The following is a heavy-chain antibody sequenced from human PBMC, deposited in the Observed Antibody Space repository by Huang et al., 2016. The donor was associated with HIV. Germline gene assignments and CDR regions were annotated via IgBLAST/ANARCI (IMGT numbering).Heavy chain of an antibody. J-gene: IGHJ3*02. Sequence: QVQLVESGGGVVQPGRSLRLSCAAPGFPFNNQAMHWVRQAPGKGLDWVAVISNDGSNNYYADSVKGRFTISRDSSKSTLFLHMTSLRTEDTAVYYCARAKDTWDAYDIWGQGTMVIVSS. V-gene: IGHV3-30-3*01. CDR2: ISNDGSNN. CDR1: GFPFNNQA. D-gene: IGHD5-18*01. CDR3: ARAKDTWDAYDI.